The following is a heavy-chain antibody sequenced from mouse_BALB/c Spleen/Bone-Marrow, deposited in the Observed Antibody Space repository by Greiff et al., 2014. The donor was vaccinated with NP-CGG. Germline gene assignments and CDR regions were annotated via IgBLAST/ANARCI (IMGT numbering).Heavy chain of an antibody. D-gene: IGHD2-3*01. CDR1: GYTFTDYN. V-gene: IGHV1S29*02. Sequence: EVQLVESGPELVKPGASVKISCKASGYTFTDYNMHWVKQSHGKSLEWIGYIYPYNGGTGYNQKFKSKATLTVDNSSSIAYMELRSLTSEDSAVYYCARGGGYDGYYGLAYWGQGTLVTVSA. CDR2: IYPYNGGT. J-gene: IGHJ3*01. CDR3: ARGGGYDGYYGLAY.